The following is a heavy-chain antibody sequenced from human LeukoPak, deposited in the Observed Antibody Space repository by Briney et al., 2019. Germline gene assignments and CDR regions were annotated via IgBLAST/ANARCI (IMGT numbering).Heavy chain of an antibody. CDR3: ARAYSYGYQVEWYYFDY. J-gene: IGHJ4*02. CDR1: GGSLSSGDYY. Sequence: PSQTLSLTCTVSGGSLSSGDYYWSWIRQPPGKGLEWIGYIYYSGSTNYNPSLKSRVTISVDTSKNQFSLKLSSVTAADTAVYYCARAYSYGYQVEWYYFDYWGQGTLVTVSS. CDR2: IYYSGST. V-gene: IGHV4-61*08. D-gene: IGHD5-18*01.